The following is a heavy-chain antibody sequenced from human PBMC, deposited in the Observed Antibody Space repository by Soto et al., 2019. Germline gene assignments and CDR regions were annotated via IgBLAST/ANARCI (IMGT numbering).Heavy chain of an antibody. CDR3: PRLGRSFSLPGAFDF. CDR1: GFSLSTNGMR. CDR2: IDWDDDK. V-gene: IGHV2-70*04. D-gene: IGHD3-16*01. J-gene: IGHJ3*01. Sequence: RVNPTQTLTLTCTFSGFSLSTNGMRVSWIRQPPGKALEWLARIDWDDDKFYSTSLKTRLTISKDTSRNQVVLTMTNMETVETATYYCPRLGRSFSLPGAFDFRGQGTMVTVSS.